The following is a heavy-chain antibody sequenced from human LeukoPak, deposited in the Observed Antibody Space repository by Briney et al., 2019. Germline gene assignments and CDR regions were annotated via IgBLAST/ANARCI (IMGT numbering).Heavy chain of an antibody. CDR3: ARGGDGQWLVHWFDP. CDR2: INPSGGST. V-gene: IGHV1-46*01. J-gene: IGHJ5*02. D-gene: IGHD6-19*01. Sequence: VASVKVSCKASGYTFTSYYMHWVRQAPGQGLEWMGIINPSGGSTSYAQKFQGRVTMTRDTSASTVYMGLSSLRSEDTAVYYCARGGDGQWLVHWFDPWGQGTLVTVSS. CDR1: GYTFTSYY.